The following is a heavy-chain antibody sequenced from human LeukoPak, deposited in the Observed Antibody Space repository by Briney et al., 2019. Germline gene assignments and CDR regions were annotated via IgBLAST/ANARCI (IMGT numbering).Heavy chain of an antibody. Sequence: ASVKVSCKASGYTFTSYGISWVRQAPGQGLEWMGWISAYNGNTNYAQKLQGRVTMTTDTSTSTAYMELRSLRSDDTAVYYCARVLDSGHYDFWSGYSYYYYGMDVWGQGTTVTVSS. V-gene: IGHV1-18*01. CDR1: GYTFTSYG. CDR3: ARVLDSGHYDFWSGYSYYYYGMDV. CDR2: ISAYNGNT. D-gene: IGHD3-3*01. J-gene: IGHJ6*02.